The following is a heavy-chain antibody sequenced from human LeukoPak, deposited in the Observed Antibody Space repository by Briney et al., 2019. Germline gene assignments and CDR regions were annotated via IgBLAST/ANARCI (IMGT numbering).Heavy chain of an antibody. J-gene: IGHJ4*02. V-gene: IGHV3-23*01. CDR2: ISGCGGST. Sequence: GGSLRLSCAASGFTFSSYAMIGVRQAPGKGLEWVSAISGCGGSTYYADSVKGRFTISRDNSTNKLYLQMNSLRAEDTAVYYCAKVEGYYYDSSGYSADWGQGTLVTVSS. CDR3: AKVEGYYYDSSGYSAD. D-gene: IGHD3-22*01. CDR1: GFTFSSYA.